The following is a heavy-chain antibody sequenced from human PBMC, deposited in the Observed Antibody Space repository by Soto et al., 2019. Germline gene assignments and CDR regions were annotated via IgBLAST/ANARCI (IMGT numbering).Heavy chain of an antibody. D-gene: IGHD2-8*02. Sequence: SGPTLVNPTQTLTLTCTFSGFSLSTSGMRVSWIRQPPGKALEWLARIDWDDEKFYSTSLKTRLTLSKDTSKNQVGLTMTNMDPVDTATYYRARLPLYCTGATCYPSAVDYWGQGTQVTV. V-gene: IGHV2-70*04. J-gene: IGHJ4*02. CDR1: GFSLSTSGMR. CDR3: ARLPLYCTGATCYPSAVDY. CDR2: IDWDDEK.